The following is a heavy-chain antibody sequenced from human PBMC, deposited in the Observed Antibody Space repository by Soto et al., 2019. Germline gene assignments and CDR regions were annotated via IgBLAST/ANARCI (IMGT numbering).Heavy chain of an antibody. CDR3: ASNTYYDILTGYWDAFDI. J-gene: IGHJ3*02. V-gene: IGHV1-2*02. Sequence: ASVKVSCKASGYTFTGYYMHWVRQAPGQGLEWMGWINPNSGGTNYAQKFQGRVTMTRDTSISTAYMELSRLRSDDTAVYYCASNTYYDILTGYWDAFDIWGQGTMVT. CDR2: INPNSGGT. D-gene: IGHD3-9*01. CDR1: GYTFTGYY.